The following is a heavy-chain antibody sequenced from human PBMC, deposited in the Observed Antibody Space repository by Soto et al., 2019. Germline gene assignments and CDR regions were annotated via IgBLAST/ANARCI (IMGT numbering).Heavy chain of an antibody. V-gene: IGHV1-2*02. J-gene: IGHJ4*02. D-gene: IGHD6-13*01. CDR2: MNPDSGVT. Sequence: GASVKVSCKTSGYTFADFYIHWVRQAPGQGLEWTGWMNPDSGVTDLAQKFRGRVTMARDTSTKTAYLALDRLTSEDTAVYYCARDWAAALDYWGPGTLVTVSS. CDR1: GYTFADFY. CDR3: ARDWAAALDY.